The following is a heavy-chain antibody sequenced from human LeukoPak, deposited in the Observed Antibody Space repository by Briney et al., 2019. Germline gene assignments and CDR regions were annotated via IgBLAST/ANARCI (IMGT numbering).Heavy chain of an antibody. CDR1: GGSINSGGHY. J-gene: IGHJ4*02. D-gene: IGHD3-16*02. Sequence: SETLSLTCTVSGGSINSGGHYWSWIRQHPGKGLEWIGYIYYTGTTYYNPSLKSRLTISLGTSKNQFSLMLSSVTAADTAVYYCARASRLGELSLGYWGQGTLVTVSS. CDR2: IYYTGTT. CDR3: ARASRLGELSLGY. V-gene: IGHV4-31*03.